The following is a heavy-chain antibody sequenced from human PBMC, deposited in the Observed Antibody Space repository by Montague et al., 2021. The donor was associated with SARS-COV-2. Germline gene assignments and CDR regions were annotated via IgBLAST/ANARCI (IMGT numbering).Heavy chain of an antibody. CDR2: IYHSGCT. V-gene: IGHV4-4*02. Sequence: SETLSLTCAVSGGSISSSNWWSWVRQPPGKGLEWFGEIYHSGCTNYNPSPKSRVTISVDKSKNQLSLKLGSVTAADTAVYYCARGGSSSFPFDDWGQGTLVTVSS. J-gene: IGHJ4*03. D-gene: IGHD6-13*01. CDR1: GGSISSSNW. CDR3: ARGGSSSFPFDD.